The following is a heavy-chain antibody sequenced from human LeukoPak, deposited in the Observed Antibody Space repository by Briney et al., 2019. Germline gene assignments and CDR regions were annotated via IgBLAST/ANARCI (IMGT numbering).Heavy chain of an antibody. J-gene: IGHJ5*01. D-gene: IGHD3-9*01. CDR2: ISGGGDGT. CDR1: GFTFNNYA. V-gene: IGHV3-23*01. Sequence: GGSLRLSCAASGFTFNNYAMSWVRQAPGKGLEWVSAISGGGDGTYYADSVKGRFTISRDNSKNTLFLQMNSLRADDTAVYYCAKEGQLRYFDWFNYWGQGTLVTVSS. CDR3: AKEGQLRYFDWFNY.